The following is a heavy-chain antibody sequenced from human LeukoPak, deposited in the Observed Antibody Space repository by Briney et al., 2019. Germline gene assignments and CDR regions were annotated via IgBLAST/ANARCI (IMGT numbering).Heavy chain of an antibody. Sequence: PGGSLRLSCAASGFTFHICAVSWFPQAPGKGREWVASIGSPTETYYADPVKGSLTVSRDNSHNTLYLQLNSLRAEDSAVYYCAKDATPGNSVWEYFASWGQGTLVTVSS. CDR3: AKDATPGNSVWEYFAS. V-gene: IGHV3-23*01. D-gene: IGHD1-7*01. CDR2: IGSPTET. CDR1: GFTFHICA. J-gene: IGHJ4*02.